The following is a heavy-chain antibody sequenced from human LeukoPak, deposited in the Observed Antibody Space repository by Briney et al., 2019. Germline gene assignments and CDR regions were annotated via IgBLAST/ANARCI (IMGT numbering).Heavy chain of an antibody. CDR2: INPNSGGT. V-gene: IGHV1-2*02. Sequence: GASVKVSCKASGYTFTGYYMHWVRQAPGQGLEWMGWINPNSGGTSYAQKFQGRVTMTRDTSISTAYMELSRLRSDDTAVYYCARLAMIVVVNPTEPHVHPIQHWGQGTLVTVSS. CDR3: ARLAMIVVVNPTEPHVHPIQH. D-gene: IGHD3-22*01. J-gene: IGHJ1*01. CDR1: GYTFTGYY.